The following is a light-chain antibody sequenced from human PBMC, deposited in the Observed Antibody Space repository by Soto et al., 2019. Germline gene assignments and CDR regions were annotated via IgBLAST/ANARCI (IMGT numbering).Light chain of an antibody. CDR1: QSISSY. CDR3: QQSYSTPYT. J-gene: IGKJ2*01. CDR2: APS. Sequence: DIQMTQSPSSLSASVGDRVTITCRASQSISSYLKWYQQKPGKAPKLLIYAPSSLQSGVPSRFSGRGYGTEFTLTISSMQPEDFAAYYCQQSYSTPYTFGQGTKLEIK. V-gene: IGKV1-39*01.